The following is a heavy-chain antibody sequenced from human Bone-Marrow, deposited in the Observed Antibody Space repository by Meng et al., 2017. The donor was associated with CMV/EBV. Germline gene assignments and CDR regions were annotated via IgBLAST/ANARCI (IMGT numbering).Heavy chain of an antibody. Sequence: QVQLQPWGAGLLKPSETLSLTCAVYGGSFSGYYWSWIRQPPGKGLEWIGEINHSGSTNYNPSLKSQVTISVDTSKNQFSLKLSSVTAADTAVYYCARGVDYYDSSGYYYWGQGTLVTVSS. CDR1: GGSFSGYY. J-gene: IGHJ4*02. D-gene: IGHD3-22*01. V-gene: IGHV4-34*01. CDR3: ARGVDYYDSSGYYY. CDR2: INHSGST.